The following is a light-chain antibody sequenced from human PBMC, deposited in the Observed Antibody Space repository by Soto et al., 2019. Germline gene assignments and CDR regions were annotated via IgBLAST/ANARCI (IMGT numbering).Light chain of an antibody. Sequence: DIQLTQSPSTLSASVGDRVTITCRASQSISSWLAWYQQKPGKATKLLIYKPSRLGSGVPSRFSVSGSGTDFTLTISSLQAEDCAISYGQQYNSHSSYDVGQGTRLEIK. V-gene: IGKV1-5*03. CDR1: QSISSW. CDR2: KPS. J-gene: IGKJ2*01. CDR3: QQYNSHSSYD.